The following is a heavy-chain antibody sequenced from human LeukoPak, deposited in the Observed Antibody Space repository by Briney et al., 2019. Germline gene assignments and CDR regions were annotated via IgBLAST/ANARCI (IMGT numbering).Heavy chain of an antibody. Sequence: GGSLRLSCTASGFTFSNYFMHWVRQAPGRGLEWVAVISFDGNRQYYADSVKGRFTIARDTSRSTVFLQMNSLRVDDTALYYCVRAKLPGTRYSGSYFFDYWGQGTLVTVSS. D-gene: IGHD1-26*01. CDR2: ISFDGNRQ. J-gene: IGHJ4*02. CDR1: GFTFSNYF. CDR3: VRAKLPGTRYSGSYFFDY. V-gene: IGHV3-30-3*01.